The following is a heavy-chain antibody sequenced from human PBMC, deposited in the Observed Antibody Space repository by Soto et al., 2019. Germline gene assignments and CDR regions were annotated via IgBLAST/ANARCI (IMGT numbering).Heavy chain of an antibody. Sequence: GESLKISCKGSGYSFTSYWISWVRQMPGKGLEWMGRIDPSDSYTNYSPSFQGHVTISADKSISTAYLQWSSLKASDTAVYYCARHGGDDRDALDIWGQGTMVTVS. CDR1: GYSFTSYW. D-gene: IGHD2-21*02. CDR3: ARHGGDDRDALDI. V-gene: IGHV5-10-1*01. J-gene: IGHJ3*02. CDR2: IDPSDSYT.